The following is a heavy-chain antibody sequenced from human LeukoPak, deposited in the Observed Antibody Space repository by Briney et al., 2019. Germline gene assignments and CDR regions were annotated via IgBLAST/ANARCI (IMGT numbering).Heavy chain of an antibody. CDR2: IYYSGST. V-gene: IGHV4-59*01. CDR3: ARGNTGYGMDV. Sequence: PSETLSLTCTVSGGSISSYYWSWIRQPPGKGLEWIGYIYYSGSTNYNPSLKSRVTISVDTSKNQFPLKLSSVTAADTAVYYCARGNTGYGMDVWGQGTTVTVSS. J-gene: IGHJ6*02. CDR1: GGSISSYY. D-gene: IGHD5-18*01.